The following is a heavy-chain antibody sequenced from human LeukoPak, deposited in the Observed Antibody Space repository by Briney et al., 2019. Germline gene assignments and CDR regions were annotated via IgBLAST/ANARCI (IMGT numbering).Heavy chain of an antibody. CDR1: GGTFSSYA. V-gene: IGHV1-69*05. CDR2: IIPIFGTA. CDR3: ARSRDGYNFVFYYFDY. J-gene: IGHJ4*02. D-gene: IGHD5-24*01. Sequence: SVKVSYKAFGGTFSSYAISWVRQAPGQGLEWMGGIIPIFGTANYARKFQGRVTINTDESTSTAYMEPSSLRSEDTAVYYCARSRDGYNFVFYYFDYWGQGTLVTVSS.